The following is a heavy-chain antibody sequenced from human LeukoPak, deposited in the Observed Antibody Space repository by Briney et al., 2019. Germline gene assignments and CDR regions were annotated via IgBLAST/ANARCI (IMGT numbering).Heavy chain of an antibody. CDR2: INHSGYT. V-gene: IGHV4-34*01. D-gene: IGHD4-11*01. CDR3: ARLQYSLYYYYYMDV. Sequence: PSETLSLTCAVYGGSFSDYYWSWIRQPPGKGLEWIGEINHSGYTNYNPSLGSRVTISVDTSKNQFSLKLSSVTAADTAVYYCARLQYSLYYYYYMDVWGKGTTVTVSS. CDR1: GGSFSDYY. J-gene: IGHJ6*03.